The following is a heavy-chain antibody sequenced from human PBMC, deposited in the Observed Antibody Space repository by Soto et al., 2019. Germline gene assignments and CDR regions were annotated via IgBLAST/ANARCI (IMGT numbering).Heavy chain of an antibody. J-gene: IGHJ4*02. D-gene: IGHD3-22*01. Sequence: GGSLRLSCAASGYTFSGYWMSWVRQAPGTGLEWVANINQDGSVKYYVYSVKVRFTMSMDNSNNSLYLKMNSLIAEDPAVYYFCYYYDSSSYSGRGYLDXWCQGSLVTVSX. V-gene: IGHV3-7*01. CDR3: CYYYDSSSYSGRGYLDX. CDR2: INQDGSVK. CDR1: GYTFSGYW.